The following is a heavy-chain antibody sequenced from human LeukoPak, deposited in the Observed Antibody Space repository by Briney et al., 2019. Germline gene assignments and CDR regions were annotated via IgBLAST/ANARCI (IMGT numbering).Heavy chain of an antibody. Sequence: PSETVSLTCAVYGGSFSGYYWIWLRQPPGKGRVWIGEINHGGSTNYHQSLNSRVTISVDTSKNQFSLKLRSVTAADTAVYYCARGRITMVPGARPPPHFDDWGQGTLVTVSS. CDR1: GGSFSGYY. CDR3: ARGRITMVPGARPPPHFDD. J-gene: IGHJ4*02. V-gene: IGHV4-34*01. D-gene: IGHD3-10*01. CDR2: INHGGST.